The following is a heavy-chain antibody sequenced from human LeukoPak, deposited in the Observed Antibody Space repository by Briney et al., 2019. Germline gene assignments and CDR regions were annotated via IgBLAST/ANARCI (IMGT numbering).Heavy chain of an antibody. Sequence: VASVKVSCKASGYTFTSYGISWVRQAPGQGLEWMGWISAYNGNTNYAQKFQGRVTMTRDTSISTAYMEPSRLRSDDTAVYYCARGWDSSSWYYHLGWFDPWGQGTLVTVSS. J-gene: IGHJ5*02. CDR2: ISAYNGNT. CDR3: ARGWDSSSWYYHLGWFDP. V-gene: IGHV1-18*01. CDR1: GYTFTSYG. D-gene: IGHD6-13*01.